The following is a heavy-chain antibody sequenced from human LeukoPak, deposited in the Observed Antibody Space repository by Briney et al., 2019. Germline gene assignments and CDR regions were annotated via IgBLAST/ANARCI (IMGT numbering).Heavy chain of an antibody. CDR1: GFTFNDYY. J-gene: IGHJ4*02. D-gene: IGHD4-17*01. V-gene: IGHV3-11*05. CDR3: AKGGLMTTVDY. CDR2: ISSSSGYT. Sequence: PGGSLRLSCAASGFTFNDYYMSWIRQAPGKGLEWISYISSSSGYTKYADSVKGRFTISRDNPKNTLYLQMNSLRAEDTAVYYCAKGGLMTTVDYWGQGTLVTVSS.